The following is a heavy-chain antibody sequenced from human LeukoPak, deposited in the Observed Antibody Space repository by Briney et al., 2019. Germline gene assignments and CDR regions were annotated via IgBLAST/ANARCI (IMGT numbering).Heavy chain of an antibody. CDR2: IIPIFGTA. Sequence: SVKVSCKASGGTFSSYAISWVRQAPGQGLEWMGRIIPIFGTANYAQKFQGRVTITTDESTSTAYMELSSLSSEDTAVYYCASGRDYYDSSGYCSYWGQGTLVTVSS. CDR1: GGTFSSYA. J-gene: IGHJ4*02. D-gene: IGHD3-22*01. V-gene: IGHV1-69*05. CDR3: ASGRDYYDSSGYCSY.